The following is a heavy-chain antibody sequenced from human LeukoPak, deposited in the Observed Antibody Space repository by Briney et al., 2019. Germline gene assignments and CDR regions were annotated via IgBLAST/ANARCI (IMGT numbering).Heavy chain of an antibody. D-gene: IGHD6-13*01. CDR3: ARGDGAAGRVFDY. CDR1: GGTFSSYA. V-gene: IGHV1-46*01. Sequence: GSSVKVSCKASGGTFSSYAISWVRQAPGQGLEWMGIINPSGGSTNYAQKFQGRVTMTGDTSTSTVYMELSSLRSEDTAVYYCARGDGAAGRVFDYWGQGTLVNVPS. J-gene: IGHJ4*02. CDR2: INPSGGST.